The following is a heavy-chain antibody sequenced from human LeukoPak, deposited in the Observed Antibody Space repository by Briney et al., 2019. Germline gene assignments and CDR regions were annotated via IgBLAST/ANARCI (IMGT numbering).Heavy chain of an antibody. D-gene: IGHD3-16*01. CDR2: IYYSGSA. CDR3: ARPIRLGDAFDY. Sequence: SETLSLTCTVSGDSISTYYWSWIRQPPGKGLERIGYIYYSGSANYNPSLMSRVTISVDTSKNQFSLKLSSVTAADTAVYYCARPIRLGDAFDYWGQGTLVTVSS. J-gene: IGHJ4*02. CDR1: GDSISTYY. V-gene: IGHV4-59*08.